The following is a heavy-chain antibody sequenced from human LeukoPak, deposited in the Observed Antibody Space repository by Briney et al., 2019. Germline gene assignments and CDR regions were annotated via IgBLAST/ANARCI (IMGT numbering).Heavy chain of an antibody. V-gene: IGHV4-39*02. CDR3: AREWSPYSSSPGVFDY. J-gene: IGHJ4*02. Sequence: SETLSLTCTVSGGSISSSSYYWGWIRQPPGKGLEWIGSIYYSGSTYYNPSLKSRVTISVDTSKNQLSLKLSSVTAADTAVYYCAREWSPYSSSPGVFDYWGQGTLVTVSS. D-gene: IGHD6-6*01. CDR2: IYYSGST. CDR1: GGSISSSSYY.